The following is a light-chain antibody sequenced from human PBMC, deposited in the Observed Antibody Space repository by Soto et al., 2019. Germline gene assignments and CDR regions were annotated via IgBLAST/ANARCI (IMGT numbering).Light chain of an antibody. J-gene: IGKJ1*01. CDR1: RAVLYSSNNKNY. CDR3: QQYFSSPPT. CDR2: WAS. Sequence: DIVMTQSPDSLAVSLGERATINCKSSRAVLYSSNNKNYLAWFQQKPGQPPKLLIYWASSRKSGVPDRFSGSGSGTDFTLTISSLQAEDVAVYYCQQYFSSPPTFGQGTKVEIK. V-gene: IGKV4-1*01.